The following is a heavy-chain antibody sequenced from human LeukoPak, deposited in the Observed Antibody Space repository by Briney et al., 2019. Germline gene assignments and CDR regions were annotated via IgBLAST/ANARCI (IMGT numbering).Heavy chain of an antibody. V-gene: IGHV4-4*07. Sequence: SETLSLTCTVSGGSISSYYWSWIRQPAGKGLEWIGRIYTSGSTNYNPSLKSRVTMSVDTSKNQFSLKLSSVTAADTAVYYCARGDLPPPGSADFDYRGQGTLVTVSS. CDR3: ARGDLPPPGSADFDY. D-gene: IGHD5-12*01. CDR2: IYTSGST. CDR1: GGSISSYY. J-gene: IGHJ4*02.